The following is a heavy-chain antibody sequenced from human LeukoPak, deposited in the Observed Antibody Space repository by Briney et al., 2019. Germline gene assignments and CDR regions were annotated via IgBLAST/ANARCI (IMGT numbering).Heavy chain of an antibody. CDR1: GGSISSYY. J-gene: IGHJ5*02. D-gene: IGHD3-3*01. CDR3: ARERIRDFGVVRTWFDP. Sequence: SETLSLTCTVSGGSISSYYWSWIRQPPGKGLEWIGYIYYSGSTNYNPSLKSRVTISVDTSKNQFSLKLSSVTAADTAVYYCARERIRDFGVVRTWFDPWGQGTLVTVSS. V-gene: IGHV4-59*12. CDR2: IYYSGST.